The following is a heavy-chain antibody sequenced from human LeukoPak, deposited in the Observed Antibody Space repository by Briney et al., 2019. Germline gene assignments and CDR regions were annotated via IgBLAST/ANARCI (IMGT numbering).Heavy chain of an antibody. Sequence: PGGSLRLSCAASGFTFSDYYMSWIRQAPGKGLEWVSYITSSGSTIYYADSVKGRFTISRDNAKNSLYLQMSSLRAEDTAVYYCARFRARDSSGWAAIDYWGQGTLVTVSS. D-gene: IGHD6-19*01. CDR3: ARFRARDSSGWAAIDY. CDR1: GFTFSDYY. CDR2: ITSSGSTI. V-gene: IGHV3-11*04. J-gene: IGHJ4*02.